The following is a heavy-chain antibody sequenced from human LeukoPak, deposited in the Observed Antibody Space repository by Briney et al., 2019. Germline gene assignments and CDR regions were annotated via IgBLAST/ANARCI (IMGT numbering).Heavy chain of an antibody. Sequence: SETLSLTCTVSGGSISSGGYYWSWIRQHPGKGLEWIGYIYYSGSTYYNPSLKSRVTISVDTSKNQFSLKLSSVTAADTAVYYCARDACSGGSCTVYNWFDPWGQGTLVTVSS. CDR3: ARDACSGGSCTVYNWFDP. CDR2: IYYSGST. J-gene: IGHJ5*02. V-gene: IGHV4-31*03. CDR1: GGSISSGGYY. D-gene: IGHD2-15*01.